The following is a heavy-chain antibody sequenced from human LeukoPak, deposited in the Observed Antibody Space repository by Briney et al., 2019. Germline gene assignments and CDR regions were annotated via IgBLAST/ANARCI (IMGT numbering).Heavy chain of an antibody. Sequence: SQTLSLTCTVSGDSISSSGYYWNWIRQPPGKGLEWIGYISQTGTTYYNPSLKSRVTISLDRSKNHFSLKLTSVTAADTAVYYCARGVVPAAPGPFDYWGQGTLVTVSS. CDR3: ARGVVPAAPGPFDY. CDR1: GDSISSSGYY. D-gene: IGHD2-2*01. CDR2: ISQTGTT. V-gene: IGHV4-30-2*01. J-gene: IGHJ4*02.